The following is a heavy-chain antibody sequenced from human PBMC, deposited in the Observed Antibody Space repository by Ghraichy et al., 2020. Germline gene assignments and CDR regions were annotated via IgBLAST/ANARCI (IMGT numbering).Heavy chain of an antibody. CDR1: GFTFSSYS. CDR2: ISSTRGTI. CDR3: ARDSQWLVSNYFDY. V-gene: IGHV3-48*04. D-gene: IGHD6-19*01. Sequence: GGSLRLSCAASGFTFSSYSMNWVRQAPGRGLEWVSYISSTRGTIYYADSVKGRFTISRDNAKNSLYLEMNSLRAEDSAVYFCARDSQWLVSNYFDYWGQGTLVTVSS. J-gene: IGHJ4*02.